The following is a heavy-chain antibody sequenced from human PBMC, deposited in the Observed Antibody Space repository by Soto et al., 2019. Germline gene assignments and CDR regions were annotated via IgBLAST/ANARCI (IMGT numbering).Heavy chain of an antibody. CDR3: ARGPRVSSTGTGAH. CDR1: GFTFSAYW. D-gene: IGHD1-1*01. Sequence: GSLRLSCSVSGFTFSAYWMHWVRQVPGKGLTWVSRISDDGSTATYADSVKGRFVISRDNAKNSLYLEMNTLRADDSGLYYCARGPRVSSTGTGAHWGRGTLVTVSS. CDR2: ISDDGSTA. J-gene: IGHJ4*02. V-gene: IGHV3-74*01.